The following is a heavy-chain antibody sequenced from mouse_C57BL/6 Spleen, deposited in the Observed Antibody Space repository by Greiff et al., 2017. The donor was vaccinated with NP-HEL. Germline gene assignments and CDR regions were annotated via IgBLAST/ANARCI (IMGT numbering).Heavy chain of an antibody. CDR2: INPSTGGT. V-gene: IGHV1-42*01. CDR1: GYSFTGYY. CDR3: ARTGGRAWFAY. D-gene: IGHD1-1*01. J-gene: IGHJ3*01. Sequence: EVKLVESGPELVKPGASVKISCKASGYSFTGYYMNWVKQSPEKSLEWIGEINPSTGGTTYNQKFKAKATLTVDKSSSTAYMQLKSLTSEDSAVYYCARTGGRAWFAYWGQGTLVTVSA.